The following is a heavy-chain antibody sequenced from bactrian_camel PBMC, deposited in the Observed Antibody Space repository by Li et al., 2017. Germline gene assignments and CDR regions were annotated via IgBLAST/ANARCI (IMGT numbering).Heavy chain of an antibody. CDR3: AALPMRGYYYEYDVRS. Sequence: VQLVESGGGLVQPGGSLRLSCAASGFTFSDHDMIWVRQAPGKGLEWVSTINSGGTNTAYADSVKGRFTISRDNAKNTLYLQMNSLKPEDTAMYYCAALPMRGYYYEYDVRSWGQGTQVTVS. J-gene: IGHJ6*01. CDR1: GFTFSDHD. D-gene: IGHD2*01. CDR2: INSGGTNT. V-gene: IGHV3S40*01.